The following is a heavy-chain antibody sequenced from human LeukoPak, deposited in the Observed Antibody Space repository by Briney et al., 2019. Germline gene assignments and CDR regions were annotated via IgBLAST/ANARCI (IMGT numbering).Heavy chain of an antibody. V-gene: IGHV4-59*01. Sequence: PSETLSLTCTVSGGSISSYYWSWIRQPPGKGLEWIGYIYYSGSTNYNPSLKSRVTISVDTSKNQFSLKLSSVTAADTAVYYCARAVGGYSYGYVDYYYYGMDVWGQGTTVTVSS. J-gene: IGHJ6*02. CDR3: ARAVGGYSYGYVDYYYYGMDV. D-gene: IGHD5-18*01. CDR1: GGSISSYY. CDR2: IYYSGST.